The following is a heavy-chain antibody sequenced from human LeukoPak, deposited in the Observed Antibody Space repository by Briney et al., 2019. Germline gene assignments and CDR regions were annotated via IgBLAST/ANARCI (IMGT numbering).Heavy chain of an antibody. V-gene: IGHV3-23*01. CDR2: ISGSGGST. CDR1: GFSFSSYA. J-gene: IGHJ5*02. Sequence: QPGGSLRLSCAASGFSFSSYAMSWVRQAPGQGLEWVSAISGSGGSTYYADSVKGRFTISRDNSKNTLYLQMNSLRAEDRAVYYCATPVGQQLVEDWFDPWGQGTLVTVSS. D-gene: IGHD6-13*01. CDR3: ATPVGQQLVEDWFDP.